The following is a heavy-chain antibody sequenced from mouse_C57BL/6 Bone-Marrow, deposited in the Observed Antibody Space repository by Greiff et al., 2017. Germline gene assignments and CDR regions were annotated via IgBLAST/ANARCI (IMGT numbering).Heavy chain of an antibody. J-gene: IGHJ3*01. CDR2: IHPNSGST. D-gene: IGHD1-1*01. CDR1: GYTFTSYC. CDR3: AKLLRWAY. Sequence: QVQLQQPGAELVKPGASVKLSCTASGYTFTSYCLHWVKQRPGQGLEWIGLIHPNSGSTNYNEKFKSKATLTVDKSSSTAYMQLSSLTSEDSAVYYCAKLLRWAYWGQGTLVTVSA. V-gene: IGHV1-64*01.